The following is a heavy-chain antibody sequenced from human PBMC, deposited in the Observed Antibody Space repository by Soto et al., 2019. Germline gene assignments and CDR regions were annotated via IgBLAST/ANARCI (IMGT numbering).Heavy chain of an antibody. J-gene: IGHJ6*02. CDR3: AKGVDWSDRYYYGMDV. Sequence: GGSLRLSCAASGFTFSSYGMHWVRQAPGKGLEWVAVISYDGSNKYYADSVKGRFTISRDNSKNTLYLQMNSLRAEDTAVYYCAKGVDWSDRYYYGMDVWGQGTTVTVSS. CDR2: ISYDGSNK. D-gene: IGHD1-1*01. V-gene: IGHV3-30*18. CDR1: GFTFSSYG.